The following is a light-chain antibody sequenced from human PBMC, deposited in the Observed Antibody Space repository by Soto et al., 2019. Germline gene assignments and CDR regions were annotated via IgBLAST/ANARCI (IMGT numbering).Light chain of an antibody. J-gene: IGKJ4*01. V-gene: IGKV3D-20*02. CDR2: GAS. CDR3: QQRSNWPPV. Sequence: EIVLTQSPGTLSLSPGERAALSCRASQSVSSNYLAWYQQKPGQAPRLLIYGASTRATGIPDRFSGSGSGTDFTLTISRLEPEDFAVYYCQQRSNWPPVFGGGTKVDNK. CDR1: QSVSSNY.